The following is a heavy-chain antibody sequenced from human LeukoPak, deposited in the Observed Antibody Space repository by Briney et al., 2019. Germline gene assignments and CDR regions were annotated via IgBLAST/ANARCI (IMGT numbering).Heavy chain of an antibody. V-gene: IGHV3-7*01. CDR3: ANGPHYNILTGFYKVRSHLDY. D-gene: IGHD3-9*01. CDR1: GFIFSSYW. J-gene: IGHJ4*02. Sequence: PGGSLRLSCVASGFIFSSYWMSWVRQAPGKGLEWVAIIKQDGSEKYYVDSVKGRFTISRDNAKNSLYLQMNSLRAEDTAVYYCANGPHYNILTGFYKVRSHLDYWGQGTLVTVSS. CDR2: IKQDGSEK.